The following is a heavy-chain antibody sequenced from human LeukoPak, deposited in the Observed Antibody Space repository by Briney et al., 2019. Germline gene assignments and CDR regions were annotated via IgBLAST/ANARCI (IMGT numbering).Heavy chain of an antibody. J-gene: IGHJ3*02. CDR2: INHVGST. CDR3: ARLKSRLAPFDI. CDR1: GGSFSGYY. D-gene: IGHD3-9*01. V-gene: IGHV4-34*01. Sequence: SETLSLTCAVYGGSFSGYYWSWIRQPPGKGLEWIGQINHVGSTKYNPSLKSRVTISVDTSKSQFCLKLNSVTAADTAVYYCARLKSRLAPFDIWGQGTMVTVSS.